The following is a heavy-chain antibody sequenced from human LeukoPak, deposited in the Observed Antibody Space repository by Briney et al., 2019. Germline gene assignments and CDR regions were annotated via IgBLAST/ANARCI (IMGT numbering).Heavy chain of an antibody. CDR2: IYYSGST. D-gene: IGHD1-26*01. V-gene: IGHV4-39*07. J-gene: IGHJ4*02. CDR3: ARVGVTDYYSDY. Sequence: PSETLSLTCTVSGGSISSYYWGWIRQPPGKGLEWLGTIYYSGSTYCNPSLKSRVTISVDTSKNQFSLKLSSVTAADTAVYYCARVGVTDYYSDYWGQGTLVTVSS. CDR1: GGSISSYY.